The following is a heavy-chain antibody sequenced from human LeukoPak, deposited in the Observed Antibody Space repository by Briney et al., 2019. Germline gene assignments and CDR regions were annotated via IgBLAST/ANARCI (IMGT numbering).Heavy chain of an antibody. V-gene: IGHV4-34*01. Sequence: SETLSLTCAVYGGSFSGYYWSWIRQPPGKGLEWIGEINHSGSTNYNPYLKSRVTISVDTSKNQFSLKLSSVTAADTAVYHCASCPNWFDPWGQGTLVTVSS. CDR1: GGSFSGYY. J-gene: IGHJ5*02. CDR2: INHSGST. CDR3: ASCPNWFDP.